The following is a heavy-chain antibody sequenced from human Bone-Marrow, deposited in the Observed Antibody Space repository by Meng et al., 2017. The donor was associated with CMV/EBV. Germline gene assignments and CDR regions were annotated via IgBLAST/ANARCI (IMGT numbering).Heavy chain of an antibody. J-gene: IGHJ4*02. D-gene: IGHD6-6*01. V-gene: IGHV3-43D*03. CDR3: ARVMYSSSSERYLDY. Sequence: LSLTCAASGFTFDDYAMHWVRQAPGKGLEWVSLISWDGGSTYYADSVKGRFTISRDNSKNSLYLQMNSLRAEDTALYYCARVMYSSSSERYLDYWGQGTLVTVSS. CDR1: GFTFDDYA. CDR2: ISWDGGST.